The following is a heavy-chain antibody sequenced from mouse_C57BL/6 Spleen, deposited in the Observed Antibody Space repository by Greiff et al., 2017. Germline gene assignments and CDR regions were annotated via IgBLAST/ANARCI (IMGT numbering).Heavy chain of an antibody. V-gene: IGHV1-64*01. CDR2: IHPNSGSN. Sequence: QVQLHQPGAELVKPGASVKLSCKASGYTFTSYWMHWVKQRPGQGLEWIGMIHPNSGSNNYNEKFKSKATLTVDKSSSTAYMQLSSLTSEDSAVYYCARKLANWGGFAYWGQGTLVTVSA. CDR3: ARKLANWGGFAY. D-gene: IGHD4-1*01. CDR1: GYTFTSYW. J-gene: IGHJ3*01.